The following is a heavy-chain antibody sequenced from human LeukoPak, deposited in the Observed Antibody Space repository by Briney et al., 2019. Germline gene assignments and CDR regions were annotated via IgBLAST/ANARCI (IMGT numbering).Heavy chain of an antibody. CDR2: INPSGGST. J-gene: IGHJ4*02. V-gene: IGHV1-46*01. CDR3: ARDSQQLVRSASSPSHQNSLDY. Sequence: ASVKVSCKASGYTFTSYYMHWVRQAPGQGLEWMGIINPSGGSTSYAQKFQGRVTMTRDMSTSTVYMELSSLRSEDTAVYYCARDSQQLVRSASSPSHQNSLDYWGQGTLVTVSS. D-gene: IGHD6-13*01. CDR1: GYTFTSYY.